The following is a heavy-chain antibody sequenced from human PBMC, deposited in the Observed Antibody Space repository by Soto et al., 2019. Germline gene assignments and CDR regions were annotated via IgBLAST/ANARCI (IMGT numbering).Heavy chain of an antibody. CDR1: GYTFTGYY. Sequence: QVQLVQSGAEVKKPGASVKVSCKASGYTFTGYYMHWVRQAPGQGLEWMGWINPNSGGTNDAQKFQGWVTMTRDTSISTAYMAMSRLRSADTAVYYCARDIGSTVTTKLRWFDPWGQGTLVTVSS. CDR3: ARDIGSTVTTKLRWFDP. CDR2: INPNSGGT. V-gene: IGHV1-2*04. J-gene: IGHJ5*02. D-gene: IGHD4-17*01.